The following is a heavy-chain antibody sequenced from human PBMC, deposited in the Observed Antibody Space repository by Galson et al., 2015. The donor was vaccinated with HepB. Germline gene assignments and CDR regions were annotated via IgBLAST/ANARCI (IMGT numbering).Heavy chain of an antibody. CDR3: AKDRRSTLVTLLWAGAFDT. V-gene: IGHV3-23*01. CDR2: ISDNGGST. J-gene: IGHJ3*02. Sequence: SLRLSCAASGFTFSNYAMSWVRQAPGKGLEWVSGISDNGGSTYYAESVKGRFTISRDNSKNTLYMQMNSLRAEDTAVYYCAKDRRSTLVTLLWAGAFDTWGQGTMVTVSS. D-gene: IGHD4-23*01. CDR1: GFTFSNYA.